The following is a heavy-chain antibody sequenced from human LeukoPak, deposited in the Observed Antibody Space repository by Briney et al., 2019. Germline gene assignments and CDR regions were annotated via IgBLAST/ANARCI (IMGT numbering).Heavy chain of an antibody. CDR1: GYTFTSYG. CDR3: ARDLERITMVRGVGDY. Sequence: GASVNVSCKASGYTFTSYGISWVRQAPAQGLEWMGWISAYNGNTNYAQKLQGRVTMTTDTSTSTAYMELRSLRSDDTAVYYCARDLERITMVRGVGDYWGQGTLVTVSS. D-gene: IGHD3-10*01. V-gene: IGHV1-18*01. J-gene: IGHJ4*02. CDR2: ISAYNGNT.